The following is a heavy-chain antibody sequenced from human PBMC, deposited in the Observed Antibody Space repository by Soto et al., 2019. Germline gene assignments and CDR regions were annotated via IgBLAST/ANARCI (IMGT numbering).Heavy chain of an antibody. CDR3: ARAPGIAAAGGERFWRWFDP. Sequence: QVQLQESGPGLVKPSETLSLTCTVSGGSISSYYWSWIRQPPGKGLEWIGYIYYSGSTNYNPSLKSRVTISVDTSKNQFSLKLSSVTAADTAVYYCARAPGIAAAGGERFWRWFDPWGQGTLVTVSS. V-gene: IGHV4-59*01. CDR1: GGSISSYY. J-gene: IGHJ5*02. CDR2: IYYSGST. D-gene: IGHD6-13*01.